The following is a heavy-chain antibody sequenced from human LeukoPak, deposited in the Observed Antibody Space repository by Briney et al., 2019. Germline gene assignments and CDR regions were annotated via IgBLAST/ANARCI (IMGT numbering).Heavy chain of an antibody. CDR2: FDPEDGET. CDR3: ARDSIVVVPAAISAFDI. V-gene: IGHV1-24*01. J-gene: IGHJ3*02. Sequence: ASVKVSCKVSGYTLTELSMHWVRQAPGKGLEWMGGFDPEDGETSYAQKFQGRVTMTRDTSTSTVYMELSSLRSEDTAVYYCARDSIVVVPAAISAFDIWGQGTMVTVSS. CDR1: GYTLTELS. D-gene: IGHD2-2*01.